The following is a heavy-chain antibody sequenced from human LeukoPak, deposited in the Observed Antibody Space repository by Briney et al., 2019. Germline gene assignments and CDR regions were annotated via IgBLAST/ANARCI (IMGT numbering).Heavy chain of an antibody. CDR2: ISGSGGST. CDR1: GFTFSSYA. Sequence: LSGGSLRLSCAASGFTFSSYAMSWVRQAPGKGLEWVSAISGSGGSTYYADSVKGRFTISRDNSKSTLYLQMNSLRAEDTAVYYCANLGFDSPRAYFDYWGQGTLVTVSS. V-gene: IGHV3-23*01. D-gene: IGHD1-26*01. CDR3: ANLGFDSPRAYFDY. J-gene: IGHJ4*02.